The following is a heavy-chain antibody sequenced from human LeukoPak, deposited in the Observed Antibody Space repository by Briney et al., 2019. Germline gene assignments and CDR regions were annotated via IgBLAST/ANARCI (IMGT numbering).Heavy chain of an antibody. D-gene: IGHD6-13*01. CDR1: GFSFGTYS. CDR2: ISSSSNYT. V-gene: IGHV3-21*01. Sequence: GGSLRLSCAASGFSFGTYSMNWVRQAPGKGLEWVSSISSSSNYTYYADSVKGRFTTSRDNAKNSLYLQMTSLRAEDTAVYYCARDPPYSSSLGLIDYWGQGTLVTVSS. CDR3: ARDPPYSSSLGLIDY. J-gene: IGHJ4*02.